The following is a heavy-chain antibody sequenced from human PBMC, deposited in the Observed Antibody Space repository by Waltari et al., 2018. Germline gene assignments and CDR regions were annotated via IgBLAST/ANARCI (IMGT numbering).Heavy chain of an antibody. J-gene: IGHJ3*02. Sequence: QVQLQESGPGLVKPSETLSLTCTVSGGSISSYYWSWIRQPAGKGLEWIGRIYTSGSTNYNPSLKSRVTMAVDTSKNQFSLKLSSVTAADTAVYYCASWIRILTGYYSAFDIWGQGTMVTVSS. CDR3: ASWIRILTGYYSAFDI. D-gene: IGHD3-9*01. CDR2: IYTSGST. V-gene: IGHV4-4*07. CDR1: GGSISSYY.